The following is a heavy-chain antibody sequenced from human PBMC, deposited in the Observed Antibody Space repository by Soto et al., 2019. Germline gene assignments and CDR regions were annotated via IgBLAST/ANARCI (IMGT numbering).Heavy chain of an antibody. Sequence: PSETLSLTCTFSVVSISSYYWTCIRHPPGKWLEWIGEVNPGGITNYSPSVKSRLKISLDTSKKEVSLEMTSVTAADTAVYYCGRVVIKMDIQSIESWGPGTLVTVSS. CDR1: VVSISSYY. V-gene: IGHV4-34*01. CDR3: GRVVIKMDIQSIES. CDR2: VNPGGIT. J-gene: IGHJ4*02.